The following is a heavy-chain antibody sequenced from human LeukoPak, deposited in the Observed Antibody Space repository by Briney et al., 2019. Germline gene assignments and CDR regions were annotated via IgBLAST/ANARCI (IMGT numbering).Heavy chain of an antibody. D-gene: IGHD1-26*01. V-gene: IGHV1-2*02. Sequence: ASVKVSCKASGYTFTGYYIHWVRQAPGQGLEWMGLINPSSGGTNYAQEFQGRVTMTRDTFISTAYMELSRLRSDDTAVYYCARDLSGSYDYWGQGTLVTVSS. CDR3: ARDLSGSYDY. J-gene: IGHJ4*02. CDR2: INPSSGGT. CDR1: GYTFTGYY.